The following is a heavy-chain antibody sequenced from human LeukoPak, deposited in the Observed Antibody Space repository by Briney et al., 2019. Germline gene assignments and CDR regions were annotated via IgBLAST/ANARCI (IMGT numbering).Heavy chain of an antibody. Sequence: GGSLRLSCAASGFTFSGSAMHWVRQASGKGPEWVGRIRSKGNSYATAYAASVKGSFTISRDDSKNTAYLQMNSLKTEDTAVYYCAGPYDSSGHAFDYWGRGTLVTVSS. V-gene: IGHV3-73*01. CDR3: AGPYDSSGHAFDY. J-gene: IGHJ4*02. CDR1: GFTFSGSA. CDR2: IRSKGNSYAT. D-gene: IGHD3-22*01.